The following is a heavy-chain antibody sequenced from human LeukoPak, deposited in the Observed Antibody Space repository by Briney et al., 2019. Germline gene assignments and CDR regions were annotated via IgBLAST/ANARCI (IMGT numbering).Heavy chain of an antibody. V-gene: IGHV4-61*02. CDR2: IYTSGST. J-gene: IGHJ4*02. CDR3: ARSRGIAVAGTVDY. Sequence: TSQNLSLTCTVSGGSISSGSYYWRWIRQPAGKGLEWIGRIYTSGSTNYNPSLKSRVTISVDTSKNQFSLKLSSVTAADTAVYYCARSRGIAVAGTVDYWGQGTLVTVSS. CDR1: GGSISSGSYY. D-gene: IGHD6-19*01.